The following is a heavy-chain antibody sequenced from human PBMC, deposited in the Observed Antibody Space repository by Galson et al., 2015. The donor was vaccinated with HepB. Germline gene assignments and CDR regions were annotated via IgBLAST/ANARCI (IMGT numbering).Heavy chain of an antibody. CDR3: ARGKGSGYSTYDY. V-gene: IGHV1-2*02. D-gene: IGHD3-22*01. Sequence: SVKVSCKASGYTFTGYYMHWVRQAPGQGLEWMGWINPNSGGTNYAQKFQGRVTMTRDTSISTAYMELSRLRSDDTAVYYCARGKGSGYSTYDYWGQGTLVTVSS. CDR2: INPNSGGT. CDR1: GYTFTGYY. J-gene: IGHJ4*02.